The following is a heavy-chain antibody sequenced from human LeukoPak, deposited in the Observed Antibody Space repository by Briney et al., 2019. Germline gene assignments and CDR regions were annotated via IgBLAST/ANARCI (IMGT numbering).Heavy chain of an antibody. CDR3: ARLRFYDSTGYSPGHYMDV. V-gene: IGHV4-4*07. D-gene: IGHD3-22*01. Sequence: PSETLSLTCTVSGGPIYSYYWSWIRQIAGKGLEWIGRLYPGVSPNYNPSLKSRVTMSVDTSKKQFALKLNTVTAADTAVYYCARLRFYDSTGYSPGHYMDVWGKGTTVTVSS. CDR1: GGPIYSYY. J-gene: IGHJ6*03. CDR2: LYPGVSP.